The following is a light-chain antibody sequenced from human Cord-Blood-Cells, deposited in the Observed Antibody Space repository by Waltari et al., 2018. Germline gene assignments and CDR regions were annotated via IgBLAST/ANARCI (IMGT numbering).Light chain of an antibody. CDR2: DVS. V-gene: IGLV2-14*03. CDR3: SSYTSSSTLGGV. J-gene: IGLJ1*01. Sequence: QSALTQPASVSGSPGQPLTISCTGTSSDVGGYNYVPWYQQHPDKAPKLMIYDVSNRPSGVSNRFSGSKSGNTASLTISGLQAEDEADYYCSSYTSSSTLGGVFGTGTKVTVL. CDR1: SSDVGGYNY.